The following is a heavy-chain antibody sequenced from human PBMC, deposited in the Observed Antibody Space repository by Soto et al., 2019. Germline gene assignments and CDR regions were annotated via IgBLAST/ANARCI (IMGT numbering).Heavy chain of an antibody. CDR2: TYYRSKWYN. J-gene: IGHJ4*02. CDR1: WDSVSSSSAA. CDR3: ARDKGTWYSSSWYVVYFDY. D-gene: IGHD6-13*01. V-gene: IGHV6-1*01. Sequence: SQTLSLTCAISWDSVSSSSAAWNWIRQSPSRGLEWLGRTYYRSKWYNDYAVSVKSRITINPDTSKNQFSLQLNSVTPEDTAVYYCARDKGTWYSSSWYVVYFDYWGQGTLVTVSS.